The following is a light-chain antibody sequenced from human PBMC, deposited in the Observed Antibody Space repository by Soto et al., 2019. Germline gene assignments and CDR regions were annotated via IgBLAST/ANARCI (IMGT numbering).Light chain of an antibody. CDR2: EAS. CDR3: QQYGSSLWT. CDR1: QSVRSSV. Sequence: EIVLTQSPGTLSLSPGERATLSCRTSQSVRSSVLAWYQQRPGQAPRLLIYEASSRATGIPDRFSGSGSGTDFTLTISRLEPEDFAVYYCQQYGSSLWTFGQGTKVDI. V-gene: IGKV3-20*01. J-gene: IGKJ1*01.